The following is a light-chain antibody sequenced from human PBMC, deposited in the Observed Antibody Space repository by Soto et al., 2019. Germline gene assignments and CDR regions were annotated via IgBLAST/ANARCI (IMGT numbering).Light chain of an antibody. CDR1: SSDVGGYHS. CDR3: CTYTSTQTRV. Sequence: QSALTQPASVSGTPRQSITISCSETSSDVGGYHSVSLDQQHLVKAPKPLIYYLSTRPSGVSNRCSGSKSGNTASLTIPGLQGEDEADYYCCTYTSTQTRVFGGGNKLTV. J-gene: IGLJ3*02. CDR2: YLS. V-gene: IGLV2-14*01.